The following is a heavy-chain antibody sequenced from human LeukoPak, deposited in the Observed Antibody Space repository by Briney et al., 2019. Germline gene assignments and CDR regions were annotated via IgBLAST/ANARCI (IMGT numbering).Heavy chain of an antibody. J-gene: IGHJ1*01. D-gene: IGHD6-13*01. CDR3: ARDADPMLEGYSSRGAEYFQH. CDR2: IYYSGST. CDR1: GGSISSSSYY. V-gene: IGHV4-39*07. Sequence: SETLSLTCTVSGGSISSSSYYWGWIRQPPGKGLEWIGSIYYSGSTYYNPSLKSRVTISVDTSKNQFSLKLSSVTAADTAVYYCARDADPMLEGYSSRGAEYFQHWGQGTLVTVSS.